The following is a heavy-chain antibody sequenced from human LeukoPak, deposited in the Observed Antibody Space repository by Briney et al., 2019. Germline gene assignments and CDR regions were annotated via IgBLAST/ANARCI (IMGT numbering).Heavy chain of an antibody. CDR2: VSWNGSRT. D-gene: IGHD3-22*01. V-gene: IGHV3-35*01. CDR1: GFTFSNSD. J-gene: IGHJ6*02. CDR3: VRMKAGYYDSSGYPMDV. Sequence: QSGGSLRLSCAASGFTFSNSDMNWVHQAPGKGLEWVSVVSWNGSRTHYADSVKGRFIISRDNSRNTLYLQTNSLRAEDTAVYYCVRMKAGYYDSSGYPMDVWGQGTTVTVSS.